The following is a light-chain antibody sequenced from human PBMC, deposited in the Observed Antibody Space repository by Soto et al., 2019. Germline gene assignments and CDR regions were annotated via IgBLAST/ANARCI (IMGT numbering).Light chain of an antibody. CDR1: HDIGNY. CDR2: GAF. CDR3: QHSDHLPL. J-gene: IGKJ3*01. V-gene: IGKV1-33*01. Sequence: DIQMTQSPPYLSASTGDRVTITCQASHDIGNYLNWYQHKPGKAPNLVIYGAFNLETWVPSRFSGGGSGTDFTFTISSLRPEDIATYYCQHSDHLPLFGPGTKVDF.